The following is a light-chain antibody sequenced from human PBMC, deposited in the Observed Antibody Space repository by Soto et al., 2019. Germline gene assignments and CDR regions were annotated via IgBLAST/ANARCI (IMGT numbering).Light chain of an antibody. CDR3: HQYDNSPLT. CDR2: GAS. J-gene: IGKJ4*01. CDR1: QSVSSRY. Sequence: EIVLTQSPGTPSLSPGDTATLSCRASQSVSSRYLGWYQQRPGQAPRLLIYGASSRATGIPDRFSGSGSGTDFTLTISRLEPEDFAVYYCHQYDNSPLTFGGGTKVEIK. V-gene: IGKV3-20*01.